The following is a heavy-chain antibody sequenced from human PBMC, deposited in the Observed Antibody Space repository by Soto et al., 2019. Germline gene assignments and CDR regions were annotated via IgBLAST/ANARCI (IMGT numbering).Heavy chain of an antibody. V-gene: IGHV3-23*01. CDR3: AKVYSSSPRGNVYFDY. J-gene: IGHJ4*02. CDR1: GFTFSSYA. CDR2: ISGSGGST. Sequence: PGGSLRLSCAASGFTFSSYAMSWVRQAPGKGLEWVSAISGSGGSTYYADSVKGRFTISRDNSKNTLYLQMNSLRAEDTAVYYCAKVYSSSPRGNVYFDYWGQGTLVTVSS. D-gene: IGHD6-6*01.